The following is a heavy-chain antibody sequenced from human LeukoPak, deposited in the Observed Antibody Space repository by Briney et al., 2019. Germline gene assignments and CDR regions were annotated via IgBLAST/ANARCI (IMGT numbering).Heavy chain of an antibody. V-gene: IGHV4-34*01. CDR3: ARGRTRFAFDI. D-gene: IGHD2-8*01. Sequence: PSETLSLTCAVYGGSFSGYYWSWIRQPPGKGLEWIGEINHSGSTNYNPSLKSRVTISVDTSKNQFSLKLSSVTAADTAVYYCARGRTRFAFDIWGQGTMVTVSS. CDR1: GGSFSGYY. J-gene: IGHJ3*02. CDR2: INHSGST.